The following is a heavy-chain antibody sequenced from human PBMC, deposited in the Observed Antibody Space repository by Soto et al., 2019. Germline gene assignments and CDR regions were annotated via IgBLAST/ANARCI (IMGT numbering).Heavy chain of an antibody. D-gene: IGHD6-13*01. V-gene: IGHV1-8*01. J-gene: IGHJ5*01. CDR3: AREAGSYSSNWYDY. Sequence: GASVKVSCKASGYTFTSYDINWVRQATGQGLEWMGWMNPNSGNTGYAQKFQGRVTMTRNTSISTAYMELSSLRSEDTAVFYCAREAGSYSSNWYDYWGQGTLVTVSS. CDR1: GYTFTSYD. CDR2: MNPNSGNT.